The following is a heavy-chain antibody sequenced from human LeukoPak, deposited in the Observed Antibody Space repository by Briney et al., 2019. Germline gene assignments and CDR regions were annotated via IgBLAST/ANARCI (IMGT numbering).Heavy chain of an antibody. D-gene: IGHD2-21*01. CDR2: INYIGDST. V-gene: IGHV3-9*01. CDR1: GFSFEDYG. J-gene: IGHJ6*02. Sequence: GGSLRLSCAVSGFSFEDYGMHWVRQPPGKGLEWVSSINYIGDSTSYVDSVKGRFTVSRDNAKNSLYLQMNSLRPEDTALYYCAKHLRATNTYIFYGLDVWGPGTTVTVSS. CDR3: AKHLRATNTYIFYGLDV.